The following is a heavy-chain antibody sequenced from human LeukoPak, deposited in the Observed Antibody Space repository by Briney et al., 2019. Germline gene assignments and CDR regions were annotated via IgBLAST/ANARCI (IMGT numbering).Heavy chain of an antibody. D-gene: IGHD3-22*01. CDR2: INHSGST. V-gene: IGHV4-34*01. J-gene: IGHJ4*02. Sequence: PSETTSLTCAVYGGSFSGYYWSWVRQPPGKGLEWIGEINHSGSTNYNPSLKSRVTISVDTSKNQFSLKLSSVTAADTAVYSCAREHSYYDSSGYYYGSGYSDYWGQGTLVTVSS. CDR3: AREHSYYDSSGYYYGSGYSDY. CDR1: GGSFSGYY.